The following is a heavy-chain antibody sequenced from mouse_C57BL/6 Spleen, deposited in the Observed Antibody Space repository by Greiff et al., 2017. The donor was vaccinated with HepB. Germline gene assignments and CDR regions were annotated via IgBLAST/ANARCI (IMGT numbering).Heavy chain of an antibody. Sequence: QVQLQQPGAELVRPGSSVKLSCKASGYTFTSYWMHWVKQRPIQGLEWIGNIDPSDSETHYNQKFKDKATLTVDKSSSTAYMQLSSLTSEDSAVYYCARGGTTVGEDYWGQGTTLTVSS. D-gene: IGHD1-1*01. CDR3: ARGGTTVGEDY. CDR2: IDPSDSET. CDR1: GYTFTSYW. J-gene: IGHJ2*01. V-gene: IGHV1-52*01.